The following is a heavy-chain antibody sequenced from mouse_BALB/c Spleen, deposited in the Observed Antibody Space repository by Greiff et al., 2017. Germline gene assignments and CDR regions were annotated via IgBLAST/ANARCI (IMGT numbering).Heavy chain of an antibody. CDR1: GYTFTDYA. J-gene: IGHJ4*01. CDR2: ISTYYGDA. Sequence: VQLVESGAELVRPGVSVKISCKGSGYTFTDYAMHWVKQSHAKSLEWIGVISTYYGDASYNQKFKGKATMTVDKSSSTAYMELARLTSEDSAIYYCARPGSYAMDYWGQGTSVTVSS. D-gene: IGHD4-1*01. V-gene: IGHV1S137*01. CDR3: ARPGSYAMDY.